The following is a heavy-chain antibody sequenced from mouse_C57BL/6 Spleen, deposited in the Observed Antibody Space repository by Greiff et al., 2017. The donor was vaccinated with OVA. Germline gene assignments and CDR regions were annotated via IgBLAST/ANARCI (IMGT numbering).Heavy chain of an antibody. Sequence: VQGVESGPELVKPGASVKISCKASGYAFSSSWMNWVKQRPGKGLEWIGRIYPGDGDTNYNGKFKGKATLTADKSSSTAYMQLSSLTSEDSAVYFCARSGWLLWYFDVWGTGTTVTVSS. CDR2: IYPGDGDT. D-gene: IGHD2-3*01. V-gene: IGHV1-82*01. CDR1: GYAFSSSW. CDR3: ARSGWLLWYFDV. J-gene: IGHJ1*03.